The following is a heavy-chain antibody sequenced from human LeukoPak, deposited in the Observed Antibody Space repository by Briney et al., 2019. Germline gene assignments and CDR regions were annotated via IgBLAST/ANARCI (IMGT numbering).Heavy chain of an antibody. CDR2: ISWNSGSI. J-gene: IGHJ4*02. D-gene: IGHD6-13*01. CDR3: AKEMRLQQLVGTGPFDY. CDR1: GFTFDDYA. Sequence: RSGGSLRLSYAASGFTFDDYAMHWVRQAPGKGLEWVSGISWNSGSIGYADSVKGRFTISRDNAKNSLYLQMNSLRAEDTALYYCAKEMRLQQLVGTGPFDYWGQGTLVTVSS. V-gene: IGHV3-9*01.